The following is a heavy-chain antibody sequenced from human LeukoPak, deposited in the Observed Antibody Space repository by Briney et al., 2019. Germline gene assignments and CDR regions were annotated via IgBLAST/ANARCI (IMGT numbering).Heavy chain of an antibody. CDR2: IKQDGSEK. CDR1: GFTFSSYW. J-gene: IGHJ5*02. D-gene: IGHD6-13*01. V-gene: IGHV3-7*03. CDR3: ASQGIAAANWFDP. Sequence: GGSLRLSCAASGFTFSSYWMRWVRQAPGKGLEWVANIKQDGSEKNYVDSVKGRFTISRDNAKNSLYLQMNSLRAEDTAVYYCASQGIAAANWFDPWGQGTLVTVSS.